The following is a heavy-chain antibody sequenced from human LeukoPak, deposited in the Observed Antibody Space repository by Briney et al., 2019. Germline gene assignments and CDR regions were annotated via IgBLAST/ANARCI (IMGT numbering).Heavy chain of an antibody. CDR2: INPNSGGT. Sequence: ASVKVSCKASGYTFTGYYMHWVRQAPGQGLEWMGRINPNSGGTNYAQKFQRRVTMTRDTSISTAYMELSRLRSDDTAVYYCARGEYYYDSRFDYWGQGTLVTVSS. CDR1: GYTFTGYY. V-gene: IGHV1-2*06. J-gene: IGHJ4*02. CDR3: ARGEYYYDSRFDY. D-gene: IGHD3-22*01.